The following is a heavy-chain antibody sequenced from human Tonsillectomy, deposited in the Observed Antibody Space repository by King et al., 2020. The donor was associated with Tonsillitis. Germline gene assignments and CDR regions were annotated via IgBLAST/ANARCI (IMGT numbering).Heavy chain of an antibody. CDR3: AKGVITHYYYGMDV. Sequence: VQLVESGGGVVQPGRSLRLSCAASGFTFSSYGMHWVRQAPGKGLEWVAFIRSDGNYKYYADSVKGRFTISRDNSKNTLYLQMNSLRAEDTAVYYCAKGVITHYYYGMDVWGQGTTVTVSS. V-gene: IGHV3-30*02. CDR1: GFTFSSYG. D-gene: IGHD3-22*01. J-gene: IGHJ6*02. CDR2: IRSDGNYK.